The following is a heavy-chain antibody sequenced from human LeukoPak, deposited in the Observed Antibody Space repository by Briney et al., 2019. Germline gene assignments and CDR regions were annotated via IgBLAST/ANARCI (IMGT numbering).Heavy chain of an antibody. J-gene: IGHJ4*02. CDR3: ARASTNGDYLDY. CDR1: GFTFSRYS. D-gene: IGHD2-8*01. V-gene: IGHV3-21*01. CDR2: ISSSSSYI. Sequence: GGALRLSCAGSGFTFSRYSMNWVRQAPGKGLEGVSSISSSSSYIYYADSVKGRFTISRDNATNSLYLQMNGLRAEDTAVYYCARASTNGDYLDYWGQGTLVTVSS.